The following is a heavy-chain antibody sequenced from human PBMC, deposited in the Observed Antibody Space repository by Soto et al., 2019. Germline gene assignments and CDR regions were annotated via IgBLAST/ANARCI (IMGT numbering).Heavy chain of an antibody. V-gene: IGHV3-23*01. J-gene: IGHJ4*02. CDR2: ISGSGGST. CDR3: ARDYDYTPFDY. Sequence: PGGSLRLSCAASGFTFSVSSMNWVRQAPGKGLEWVSAISGSGGSTYYADSVKGRFTISRDNSKNTLYLQMNSLRAEDTAVYYCARDYDYTPFDYWGQGTLVTVSS. D-gene: IGHD4-4*01. CDR1: GFTFSVSS.